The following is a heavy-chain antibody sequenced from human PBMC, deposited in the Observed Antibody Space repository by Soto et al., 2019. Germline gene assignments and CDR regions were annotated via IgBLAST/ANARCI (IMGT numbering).Heavy chain of an antibody. V-gene: IGHV3-23*01. CDR2: ISGGGGST. Sequence: GGSLRLSCAASGFSFNIFAMNWVRQAPGKGLEWVSGISGGGGSTYYAESVKGRFTISRDKSNNTLYLQMNSLRAEDTAVYYCAKDPTSHDSSAQFDSWGQGNLVTVSS. D-gene: IGHD3-22*01. CDR1: GFSFNIFA. J-gene: IGHJ4*02. CDR3: AKDPTSHDSSAQFDS.